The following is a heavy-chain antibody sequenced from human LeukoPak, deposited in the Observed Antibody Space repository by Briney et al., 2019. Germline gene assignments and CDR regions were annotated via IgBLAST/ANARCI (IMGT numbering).Heavy chain of an antibody. CDR2: IYYSGST. CDR1: GGSISSYY. V-gene: IGHV4-59*12. Sequence: SETLSLTCTVSGGSISSYYWSWIRQPPGKGLEWIGYIYYSGSTNYNPSLKSRVTISVDTSKNQFSLKLSSVTAADTAVYYCARGQGGYDSSGYPFDYWGQGTLVTVSS. J-gene: IGHJ4*02. CDR3: ARGQGGYDSSGYPFDY. D-gene: IGHD3-22*01.